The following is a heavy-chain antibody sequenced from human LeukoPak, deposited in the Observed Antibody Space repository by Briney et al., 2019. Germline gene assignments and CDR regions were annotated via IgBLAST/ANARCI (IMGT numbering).Heavy chain of an antibody. CDR2: ISAYNGNT. V-gene: IGHV1-18*01. CDR1: GYTFTSYG. CDR3: ARDSPLTTAAPDDY. D-gene: IGHD4-17*01. J-gene: IGHJ4*02. Sequence: ASVKVSCKASGYTFTSYGISWVRQAPGQGLVWMGWISAYNGNTNYAQKLQGRVTMTTDTSTSTAYMELRSLRSDDTAVYYCARDSPLTTAAPDDYWGQGTLVTVSS.